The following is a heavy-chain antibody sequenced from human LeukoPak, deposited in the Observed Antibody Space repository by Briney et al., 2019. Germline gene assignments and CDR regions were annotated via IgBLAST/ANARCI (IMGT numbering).Heavy chain of an antibody. CDR2: IRYDGSNK. V-gene: IGHV3-30*02. D-gene: IGHD3-3*01. CDR1: GFTFSSYG. CDR3: AKDIDVLRFLEWLLPEGYMDV. J-gene: IGHJ6*03. Sequence: SGGSLRLSCAASGFTFSSYGMHWVRQAPGKGLEWVAFIRYDGSNKYYADSVKGRFTISRDNSKNTRYLQMNSLRAEDTAVYYCAKDIDVLRFLEWLLPEGYMDVWGKGTTVTVSS.